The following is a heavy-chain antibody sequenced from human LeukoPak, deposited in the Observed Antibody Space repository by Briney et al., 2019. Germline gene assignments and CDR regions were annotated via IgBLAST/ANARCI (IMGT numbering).Heavy chain of an antibody. CDR1: GGSINRYY. CDR2: IYYSGST. J-gene: IGHJ4*02. Sequence: SETLSLTYTVPGGSINRYYRGWIRQPPGKRLEWIGYIYYSGSTNYNLSLKSRVTISIDTSKNQFSLKLNSVTAADTDVYYCARTLLGRLFDYWGQGALVTVSS. V-gene: IGHV4-59*08. CDR3: ARTLLGRLFDY. D-gene: IGHD2-8*02.